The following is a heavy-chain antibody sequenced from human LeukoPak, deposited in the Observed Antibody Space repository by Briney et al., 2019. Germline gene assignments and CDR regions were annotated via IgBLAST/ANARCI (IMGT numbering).Heavy chain of an antibody. D-gene: IGHD3-10*01. CDR3: ARSPITMALGAFDI. CDR1: GYTFTSYA. CDR2: INAGNGNT. Sequence: ASVKISCKASGYTFTSYAMHWVRQAPGQRLEWMGWINAGNGNTKYSQKFQGRVTITRDTSASTAYMELSSLRSEDTAVYYCARSPITMALGAFDIWGQGTMVTVSS. J-gene: IGHJ3*02. V-gene: IGHV1-3*01.